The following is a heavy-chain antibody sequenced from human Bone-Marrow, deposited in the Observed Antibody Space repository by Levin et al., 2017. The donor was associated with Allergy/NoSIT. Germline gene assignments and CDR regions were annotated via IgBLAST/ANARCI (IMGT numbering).Heavy chain of an antibody. D-gene: IGHD3-22*01. V-gene: IGHV3-48*02. CDR2: ISTSGSTI. Sequence: GESLKISCAASGFTFSSYSMNWVRQAPGKGLEWVSYISTSGSTIYYADSVQGRFTISRDNTRHLLYLQMNSLRDEDTAVYYCTRDSGYHYDRFDYWGQGTLVTVSS. CDR1: GFTFSSYS. CDR3: TRDSGYHYDRFDY. J-gene: IGHJ4*02.